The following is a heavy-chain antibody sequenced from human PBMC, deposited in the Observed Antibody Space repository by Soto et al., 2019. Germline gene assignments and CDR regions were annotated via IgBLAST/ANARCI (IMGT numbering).Heavy chain of an antibody. J-gene: IGHJ3*02. CDR1: GFTFSSYA. Sequence: GGSLRLSCAASGFTFSSYAMSWVRQAPGKGLEWVSAISGSGGSTYYADSVKGRFTISRDNSKNTLYLQMNSLRAEDTAVYYCAKDLQVYDFWSARKGDAFDIWGQGTMVTVSS. D-gene: IGHD3-3*01. V-gene: IGHV3-23*01. CDR2: ISGSGGST. CDR3: AKDLQVYDFWSARKGDAFDI.